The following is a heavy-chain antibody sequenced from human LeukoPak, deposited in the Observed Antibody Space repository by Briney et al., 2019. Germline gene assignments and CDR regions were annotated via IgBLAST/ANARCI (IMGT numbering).Heavy chain of an antibody. CDR3: ARDRGNSVGVYYYGMDV. J-gene: IGHJ6*02. Sequence: ASVKVSCKASGYTFTCYYMHWVRQAPGQGLEWMGWINPNSGGTNYAQKFQGWVTMTRDTSISTAYMELSRLRSDDTAVYYCARDRGNSVGVYYYGMDVWGQGTTVTVSS. D-gene: IGHD4-23*01. V-gene: IGHV1-2*04. CDR2: INPNSGGT. CDR1: GYTFTCYY.